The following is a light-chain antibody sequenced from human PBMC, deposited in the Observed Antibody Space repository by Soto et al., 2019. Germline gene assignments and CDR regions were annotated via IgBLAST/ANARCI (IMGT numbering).Light chain of an antibody. Sequence: PGERATLSCRASQSVGSKFAWYQQKPGQAPRLLIYGASTRATGIPARFSGSGSGTEFTLTISSLQSEDFAVYYCQQYNNWPITFGQGTRLEIK. CDR3: QQYNNWPIT. J-gene: IGKJ5*01. V-gene: IGKV3-15*01. CDR2: GAS. CDR1: QSVGSK.